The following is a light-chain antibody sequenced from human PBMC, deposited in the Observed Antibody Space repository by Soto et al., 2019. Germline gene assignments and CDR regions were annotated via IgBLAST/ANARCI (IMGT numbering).Light chain of an antibody. CDR1: QSVSNT. Sequence: EIVLTQSPATLSVSPGERATLSCRASQSVSNTLAWYQQKPGQAPRLLISSASTRATGIPARFSGTESGTEFTLTISSLQSEDFAVYYCQQYNTWPLITFGQGTRLEIK. V-gene: IGKV3-15*01. CDR3: QQYNTWPLIT. J-gene: IGKJ5*01. CDR2: SAS.